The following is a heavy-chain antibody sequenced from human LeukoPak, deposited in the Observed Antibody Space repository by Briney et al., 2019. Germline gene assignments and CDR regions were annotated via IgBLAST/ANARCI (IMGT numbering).Heavy chain of an antibody. J-gene: IGHJ4*02. CDR3: AKEALWGSWYFDY. CDR1: GLTFSSHG. Sequence: PGGSLRLSCEASGLTFSSHGMHWVRQAPGKGLEWVAVVASDGGAKVYADSVRGRFTISRDNSRNTVLLQLNSLRTEDTAVYYRAKEALWGSWYFDYWGRGALVTVSS. CDR2: VASDGGAK. D-gene: IGHD3-16*01. V-gene: IGHV3-30*18.